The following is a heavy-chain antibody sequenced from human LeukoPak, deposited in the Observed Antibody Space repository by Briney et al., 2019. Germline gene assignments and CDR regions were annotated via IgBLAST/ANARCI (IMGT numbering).Heavy chain of an antibody. CDR1: GGSISTYY. Sequence: PSETLSLTCTVSGGSISTYYWSWIRQPPGKGLEWIGYIYNSGSSDYNPSLKSRVTMSIDTSKNQFSLKLSSVTAADTAVYYCASGVRTSLYWGQGTLVTVSS. CDR2: IYNSGSS. CDR3: ASGVRTSLY. V-gene: IGHV4-59*01. D-gene: IGHD1-7*01. J-gene: IGHJ4*02.